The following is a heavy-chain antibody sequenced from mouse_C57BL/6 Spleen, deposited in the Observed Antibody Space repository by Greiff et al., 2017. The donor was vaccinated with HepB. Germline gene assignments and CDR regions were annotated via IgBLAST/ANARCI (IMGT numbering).Heavy chain of an antibody. CDR1: GFSLTSYG. Sequence: QVQLKESGPGLVQPSQSLSITCTVSGFSLTSYGVHWVRQSPGKGLEWLGVIWSGGSTDYNAAFISRLSISKDNSKSQVFFKMNSLQADDTAIYYCARNTISADDYEPWFAYWGQGTLVTVSA. CDR2: IWSGGST. D-gene: IGHD2-4*01. J-gene: IGHJ3*01. CDR3: ARNTISADDYEPWFAY. V-gene: IGHV2-2*01.